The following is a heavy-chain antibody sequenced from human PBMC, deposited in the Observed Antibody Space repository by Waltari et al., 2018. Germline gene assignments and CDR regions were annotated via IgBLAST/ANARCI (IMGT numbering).Heavy chain of an antibody. Sequence: EVQLVESGGGLVQPGGSLRLSCSASGFTFSRYCMNWVRQAPGKGLEWVSYISSSSSTIYYADAVKGRFTISRDNAKNSLYLQMNSLRAEDTAVYYCASSIAADQLFDPWGQGTLVTVSS. D-gene: IGHD6-13*01. V-gene: IGHV3-48*01. CDR3: ASSIAADQLFDP. J-gene: IGHJ5*02. CDR1: GFTFSRYC. CDR2: ISSSSSTI.